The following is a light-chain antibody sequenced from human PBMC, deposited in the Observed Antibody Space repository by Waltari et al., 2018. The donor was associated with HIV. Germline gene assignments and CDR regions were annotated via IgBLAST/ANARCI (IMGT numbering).Light chain of an antibody. Sequence: ELTQPPSASGTPGQRVTISCSGSSSNIGSNYVYWYQQLPGTAPKLLIYRNNQRPSGVPDRFSGSKSGTSASLAISGLRSEDAADYYCAAWDDSLWVFGGGTKLTVL. CDR2: RNN. J-gene: IGLJ3*02. V-gene: IGLV1-47*01. CDR3: AAWDDSLWV. CDR1: SSNIGSNY.